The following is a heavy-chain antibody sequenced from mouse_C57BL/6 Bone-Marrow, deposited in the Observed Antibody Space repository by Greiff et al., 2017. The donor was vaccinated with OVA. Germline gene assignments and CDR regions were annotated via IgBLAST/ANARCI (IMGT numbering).Heavy chain of an antibody. V-gene: IGHV5-6*01. CDR1: GFTFSSYG. D-gene: IGHD1-1*01. CDR2: ISSGGSYT. CDR3: ARQGVTTVVGAMDY. J-gene: IGHJ4*01. Sequence: EVKVVESGGDLVKPGGPLKLSCAASGFTFSSYGMSWVRQTPDKRLEWVATISSGGSYTYYPDSVKGRFTISRDNAKNTLYLQMSSLKSEDTAMYYCARQGVTTVVGAMDYWGQGTSVTVSS.